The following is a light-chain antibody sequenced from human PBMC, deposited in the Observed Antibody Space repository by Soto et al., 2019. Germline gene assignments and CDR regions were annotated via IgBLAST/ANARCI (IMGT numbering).Light chain of an antibody. J-gene: IGKJ1*01. V-gene: IGKV3-15*01. CDR2: GAS. CDR3: QQYNNWTWT. Sequence: EILMAQSPATLCGAPGERATRCCGASQSVSSNLAWYQQKPGKAPRLLIYGASTRATGIPARFSGSGSGTQFTITISRMKSEDSHVYSCQQYNNWTWTFGQGTKVDIK. CDR1: QSVSSN.